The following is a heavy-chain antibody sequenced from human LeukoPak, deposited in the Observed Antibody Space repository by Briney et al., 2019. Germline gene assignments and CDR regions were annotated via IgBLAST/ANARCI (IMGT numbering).Heavy chain of an antibody. CDR3: ARHGDAFDI. CDR1: GGSFSGYY. CDR2: IYTSGST. J-gene: IGHJ3*02. Sequence: SETLSLTCAVYGGSFSGYYWSWIRQPPGKGLEWIGYIYTSGSTNYNPSLKSRVTISVDTSKNQFSLKLSSVTAADTAVYYCARHGDAFDIWGQGTMVTVSS. V-gene: IGHV4-4*09.